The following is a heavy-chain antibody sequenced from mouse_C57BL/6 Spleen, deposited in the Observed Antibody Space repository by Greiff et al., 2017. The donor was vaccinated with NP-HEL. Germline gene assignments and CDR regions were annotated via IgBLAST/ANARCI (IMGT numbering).Heavy chain of an antibody. V-gene: IGHV1-64*01. J-gene: IGHJ2*01. D-gene: IGHD4-1*01. Sequence: VQLQQSGAELVKPGASVKLSCKASGYTFTSYWMHWVKQRPGQGLEWIGMIHPNSGSTNYNEKFKSKATLTVDKSSSTAYMQLSSLTSEDSGVYCCARQDGTDPCDYGSQGTTLTVAS. CDR1: GYTFTSYW. CDR2: IHPNSGST. CDR3: ARQDGTDPCDY.